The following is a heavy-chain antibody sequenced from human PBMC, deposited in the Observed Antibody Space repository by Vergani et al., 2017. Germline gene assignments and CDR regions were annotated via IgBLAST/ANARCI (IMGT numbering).Heavy chain of an antibody. CDR2: IKEDGSEI. CDR1: GFSLSHYW. Sequence: EVQLVESGGGLVQPGGSLRLSCVASGFSLSHYWMTWVRQAPGKGLEWVANIKEDGSEIFYVDSVKGRFTISRDNVKNSLYLQLNRLRVDDTAVYYCGRRASIIDYWGQGTLVSVSS. CDR3: GRRASIIDY. V-gene: IGHV3-7*01. J-gene: IGHJ4*02. D-gene: IGHD2-21*01.